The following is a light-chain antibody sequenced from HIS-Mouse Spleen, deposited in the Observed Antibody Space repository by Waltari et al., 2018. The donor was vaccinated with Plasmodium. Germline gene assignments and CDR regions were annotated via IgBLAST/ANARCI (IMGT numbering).Light chain of an antibody. Sequence: SYELTQPPSVSVSPGQTARITCPGDALPKQYAYWYQQKPGQAPVLVIEKDRGRPSGIPERFSGSSSGTTGTLTISGVQAEDEADYYCQSADSSGTPNWVFGGGTKLTVL. J-gene: IGLJ3*02. V-gene: IGLV3-25*03. CDR1: ALPKQY. CDR2: KDR. CDR3: QSADSSGTPNWV.